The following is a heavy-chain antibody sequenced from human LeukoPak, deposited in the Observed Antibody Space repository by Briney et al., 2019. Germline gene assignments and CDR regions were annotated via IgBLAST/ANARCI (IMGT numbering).Heavy chain of an antibody. J-gene: IGHJ5*02. Sequence: GESLKISCKGSGYSFTSYWIGWVRQMPGKGLGWMGIIYPGDSDTRYSPFFQGQVTISADKSISTAYLQWSRLKASDTAMYYCARGGLVNWFDPSGQGTLVTVSS. CDR3: ARGGLVNWFDP. D-gene: IGHD2-15*01. CDR1: GYSFTSYW. V-gene: IGHV5-51*01. CDR2: IYPGDSDT.